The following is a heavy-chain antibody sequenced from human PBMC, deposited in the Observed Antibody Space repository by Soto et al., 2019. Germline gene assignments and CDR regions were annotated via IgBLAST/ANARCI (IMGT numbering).Heavy chain of an antibody. Sequence: GGSQRLSCAASGFSFSSYAMTWVRQAPGRGLEWVSAISGSGSPTYYADSVKGRFTISRDNSKNTLYLQMNSLRADDTAVYYCARDMSGGTYNYYYGMDVWGQGTTVTVS. CDR3: ARDMSGGTYNYYYGMDV. J-gene: IGHJ6*02. D-gene: IGHD1-26*01. V-gene: IGHV3-23*01. CDR2: ISGSGSPT. CDR1: GFSFSSYA.